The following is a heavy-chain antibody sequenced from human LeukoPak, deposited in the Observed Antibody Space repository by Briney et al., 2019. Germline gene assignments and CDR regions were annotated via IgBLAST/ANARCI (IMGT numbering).Heavy chain of an antibody. CDR1: GFTFSSYG. V-gene: IGHV3-30*18. Sequence: PGGSLRLSCAASGFTFSSYGMHWVRQAPGKGLEWVAVISYDGSNKYYADSVKGRFTISRDNSKNTLCLQMNSLRAEDTAVYYCAKDKLAWELLDYYFDYWGQGTLVTVSS. D-gene: IGHD1-26*01. J-gene: IGHJ4*02. CDR2: ISYDGSNK. CDR3: AKDKLAWELLDYYFDY.